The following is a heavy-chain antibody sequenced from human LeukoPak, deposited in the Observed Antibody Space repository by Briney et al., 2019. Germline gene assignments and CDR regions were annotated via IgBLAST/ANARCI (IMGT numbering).Heavy chain of an antibody. V-gene: IGHV4-39*07. J-gene: IGHJ6*03. CDR3: ARRRDLGSYYYYYYMDV. CDR2: IYYSGST. Sequence: SETLSLTCTVSGGSISSYYWSWIRQPPGKGLEWIGSIYYSGSTYYNPSLKSRVTISVDTSKNQFSLKLSSVTAADTAVYYCARRRDLGSYYYYYYMDVWGKGTTVTVSS. D-gene: IGHD2-21*01. CDR1: GGSISSYY.